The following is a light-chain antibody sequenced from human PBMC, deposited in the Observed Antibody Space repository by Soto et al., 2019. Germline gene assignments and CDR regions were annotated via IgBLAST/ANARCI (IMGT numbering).Light chain of an antibody. CDR1: EDINRY. CDR2: DIS. J-gene: IGKJ4*01. V-gene: IGKV1-33*01. CDR3: QQYGNVPLT. Sequence: DIQMTQSPSSLSASVGDRVTITCQASEDINRYLNWYQQKPGKAPRLLIYDISNLEVGVPSRFSGSGSGTDFTFTITSLQPEDVATYSCQQYGNVPLTFGGGTKVEIK.